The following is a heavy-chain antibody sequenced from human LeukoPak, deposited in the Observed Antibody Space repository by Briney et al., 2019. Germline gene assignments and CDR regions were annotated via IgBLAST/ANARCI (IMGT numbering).Heavy chain of an antibody. CDR2: IYYSGST. J-gene: IGHJ4*02. D-gene: IGHD4-17*01. CDR3: ARVRLYGDYYFDY. Sequence: SETLSLTCTVSGGSISSYYWSWLRQPPGKGLEWLGYIYYSGSTNYNPSLKSRVTISVDTSKNQFSLKLSSVTAADTAVYYCARVRLYGDYYFDYWGQGTLVTVSS. V-gene: IGHV4-59*01. CDR1: GGSISSYY.